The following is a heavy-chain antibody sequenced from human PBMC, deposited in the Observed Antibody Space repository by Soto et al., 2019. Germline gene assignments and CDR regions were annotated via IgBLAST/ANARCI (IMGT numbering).Heavy chain of an antibody. D-gene: IGHD5-12*01. CDR1: GFTFSSYW. CDR3: ARELLSGYDSGFDY. CDR2: IKQDGSEK. J-gene: IGHJ4*02. Sequence: GGSLRLSCAASGFTFSSYWMSWVRQAPGKGLEWVANIKQDGSEKYYVDSVKGRFTISRDNAKNSLYLQMNSLRAEDTAVYYCARELLSGYDSGFDYWGQGTLVTVSS. V-gene: IGHV3-7*01.